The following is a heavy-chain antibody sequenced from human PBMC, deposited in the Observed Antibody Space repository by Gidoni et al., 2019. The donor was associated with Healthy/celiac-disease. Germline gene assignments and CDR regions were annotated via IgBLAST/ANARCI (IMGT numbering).Heavy chain of an antibody. D-gene: IGHD2-15*01. CDR3: ARDYGHCSGGSCQSRGLDY. J-gene: IGHJ4*02. CDR2: INPNSGGT. Sequence: QVQLVQSGAEVKKPGSSVKFSCTASGSTFTGYYLHWVRQAPGQGLEWMGWINPNSGGTNYAQKFQGWVTMTRDTSISTAYMERSRLRSDDTAVYYCARDYGHCSGGSCQSRGLDYWGQGTLVTVSS. V-gene: IGHV1-2*04. CDR1: GSTFTGYY.